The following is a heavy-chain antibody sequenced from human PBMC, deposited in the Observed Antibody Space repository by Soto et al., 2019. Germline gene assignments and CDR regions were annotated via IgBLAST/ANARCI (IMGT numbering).Heavy chain of an antibody. D-gene: IGHD6-19*01. CDR2: MNPNIGST. CDR3: ARGSRGWYSGYSFGLDV. CDR1: GYTFTTYD. Sequence: QVQLVQSGAEVKKPGASVRVSCKASGYTFTTYDINWVRQATGQGLEWMGWMNPNIGSTGYAQKFQGRATMTTDTSISTAYMELTSLTSEDSAVYYCARGSRGWYSGYSFGLDVWGQGTTVTVSS. V-gene: IGHV1-8*01. J-gene: IGHJ6*02.